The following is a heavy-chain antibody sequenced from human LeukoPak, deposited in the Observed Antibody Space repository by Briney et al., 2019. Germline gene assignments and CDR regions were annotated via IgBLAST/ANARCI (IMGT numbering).Heavy chain of an antibody. J-gene: IGHJ4*02. CDR3: ARDQVDIVATSYSPDY. CDR2: INPNSGGT. CDR1: GYTFTGYY. D-gene: IGHD5-12*01. V-gene: IGHV1-2*02. Sequence: ASVKVSCKASGYTFTGYYMHWVRQAPGQGLEWMGWINPNSGGTNYAQKFQGRVTMTRDTSISTAYMELSRLRSDDTAVYYCARDQVDIVATSYSPDYWGQGTLVTVSS.